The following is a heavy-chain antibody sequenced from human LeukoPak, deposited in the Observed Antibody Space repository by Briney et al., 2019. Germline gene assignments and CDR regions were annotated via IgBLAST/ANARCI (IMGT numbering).Heavy chain of an antibody. D-gene: IGHD3-22*01. CDR1: GGTFSSYA. J-gene: IGHJ4*02. Sequence: ASVKVSCTASGGTFSSYAISWVRQAPGQGLEWMGGIIPIFGTANYAQKFQGRVTITADESTSTAYMELSSLRSEDTAVYYCARGPHAYYYDSSGYYVDWGQGTLVTVSS. CDR2: IIPIFGTA. V-gene: IGHV1-69*13. CDR3: ARGPHAYYYDSSGYYVD.